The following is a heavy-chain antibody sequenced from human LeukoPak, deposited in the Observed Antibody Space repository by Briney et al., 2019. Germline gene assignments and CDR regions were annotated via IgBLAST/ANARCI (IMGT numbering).Heavy chain of an antibody. V-gene: IGHV4-4*02. CDR2: VHLNGAT. Sequence: SGTLSLTCAVSVGSITTTNWWSWVRQPPGKGLEWIGEVHLNGATNYNPSLESRFSMSIDKSNNHLSLEVTSVTAADTAMYYCTRESGAFSPFGFWGQGTLVTVSS. CDR1: VGSITTTNW. J-gene: IGHJ4*02. CDR3: TRESGAFSPFGF. D-gene: IGHD1-26*01.